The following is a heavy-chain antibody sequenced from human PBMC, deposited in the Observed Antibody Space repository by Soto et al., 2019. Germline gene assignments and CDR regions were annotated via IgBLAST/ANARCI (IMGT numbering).Heavy chain of an antibody. V-gene: IGHV5-10-1*01. D-gene: IGHD4-17*01. CDR1: ESTFSTYW. CDR3: ATQTRYGDTPNWFDP. CDR2: IHPRDSYI. Sequence: HGESLKISCKGSESTFSTYWINWVRQMPGKGLEWMGRIHPRDSYIDYSPSFQGHVTISVDKSISTAYLQWNSLKASDTAMFYCATQTRYGDTPNWFDPWGQGTLVTVSS. J-gene: IGHJ5*02.